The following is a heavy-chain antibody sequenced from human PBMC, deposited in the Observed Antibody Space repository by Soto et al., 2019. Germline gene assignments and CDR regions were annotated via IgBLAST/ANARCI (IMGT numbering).Heavy chain of an antibody. Sequence: PGESLKISCKGSGYNFTNFWISWVRQMPGKGLEWMGRFDPSDSYSNYRPSFQGHVTISVDRSINTAYLQWSDLEASDTAIYYCASHCSGGSCYSAHYHHCGMDVCDQGATVTVSS. CDR1: GYNFTNFW. CDR3: ASHCSGGSCYSAHYHHCGMDV. CDR2: FDPSDSYS. V-gene: IGHV5-10-1*01. J-gene: IGHJ6*02. D-gene: IGHD2-15*01.